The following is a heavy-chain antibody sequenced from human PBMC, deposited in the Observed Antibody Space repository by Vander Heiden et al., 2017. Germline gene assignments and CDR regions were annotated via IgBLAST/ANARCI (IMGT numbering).Heavy chain of an antibody. CDR1: GFTFSSYG. CDR3: AKKDTDPEFYFDY. Sequence: QVQLVESGGGVVQPGRSLRLSCAASGFTFSSYGMHWVRQAPGKGLEWVAVISYDGSNKYYADSVKGRFTISRDNSKNTLYLQMNSLRAEDTAVYYCAKKDTDPEFYFDYWGQGTLVTVSS. J-gene: IGHJ4*02. V-gene: IGHV3-30*18. CDR2: ISYDGSNK. D-gene: IGHD2-15*01.